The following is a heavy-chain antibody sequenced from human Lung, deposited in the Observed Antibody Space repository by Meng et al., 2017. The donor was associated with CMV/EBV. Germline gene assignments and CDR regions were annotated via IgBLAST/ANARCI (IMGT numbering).Heavy chain of an antibody. D-gene: IGHD3-3*01. CDR3: ARAFTPITIFEPDGL. J-gene: IGHJ4*02. CDR1: GFTLSRDT. CDR2: ISSSSSYI. V-gene: IGHV3-21*01. Sequence: GFTLSRDTLNWLRQAPGRGLEWVSYISSSSSYIYYADSVNGRFTISRDNAKNSLYLQMNSLRAEDTAVYYCARAFTPITIFEPDGLWGQGTLVTVSS.